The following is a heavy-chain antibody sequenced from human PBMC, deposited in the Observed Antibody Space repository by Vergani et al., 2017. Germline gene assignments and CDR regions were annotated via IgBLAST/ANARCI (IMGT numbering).Heavy chain of an antibody. J-gene: IGHJ6*02. CDR1: GFTFSNAW. CDR3: TTDRFLDSSGYYYYYGMDV. Sequence: EVQLVESGGGLVKPGGSLRLSCAASGFTFSNAWMSWVRQAPGKGLEWVGRIKSKTDGGTTDYAAPVKGRFTISRDDSKNTLYLQMNSLKTEDTAVYYCTTDRFLDSSGYYYYYGMDVWGQGTTVTVSS. CDR2: IKSKTDGGTT. V-gene: IGHV3-15*01. D-gene: IGHD3-22*01.